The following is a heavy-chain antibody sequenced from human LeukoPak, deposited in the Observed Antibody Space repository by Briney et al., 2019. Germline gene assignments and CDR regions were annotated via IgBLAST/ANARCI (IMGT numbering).Heavy chain of an antibody. CDR2: ISYDGSNK. Sequence: PGGSLRLSCAASGFTFSSYAMHWVRQAPGKGLEWVAVISYDGSNKYYADSVKGRFTISRDNSKNTLYLQMNSLRAEDTAVYYCARDTAYNWNYGYLDYWGQGTLVTVSS. V-gene: IGHV3-30-3*01. J-gene: IGHJ4*02. D-gene: IGHD1-7*01. CDR1: GFTFSSYA. CDR3: ARDTAYNWNYGYLDY.